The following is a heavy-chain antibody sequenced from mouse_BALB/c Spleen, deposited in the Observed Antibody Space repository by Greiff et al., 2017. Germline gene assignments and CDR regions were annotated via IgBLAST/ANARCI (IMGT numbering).Heavy chain of an antibody. J-gene: IGHJ2*01. CDR1: GFTFTDYY. CDR2: IRNKANGYTT. V-gene: IGHV7-3*02. CDR3: ARVEGYFDY. Sequence: EVMLVESGGGLVQPGGSLRLSCATSGFTFTDYYMSWVRQPPGKALEWLGFIRNKANGYTTEYSASVKGRFTISRDNSQSILYLQMNTLRAEDSATYYCARVEGYFDYWGQGTTLTVSS.